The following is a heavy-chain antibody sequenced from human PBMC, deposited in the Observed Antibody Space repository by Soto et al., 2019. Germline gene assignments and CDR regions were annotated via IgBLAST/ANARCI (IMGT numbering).Heavy chain of an antibody. Sequence: QVQLVESGGGVVQPGRSLRLSCAASGFTFSSYGMHWVRQAPGKGLEWVAVIWYDGSNKYYADSVKGRFTISRDNSKNTLYLQMNSLRAEDTAVYYCARMGRFGDPMSWYFDLWGRGTLVTVSS. J-gene: IGHJ2*01. CDR1: GFTFSSYG. D-gene: IGHD3-10*01. CDR2: IWYDGSNK. V-gene: IGHV3-33*01. CDR3: ARMGRFGDPMSWYFDL.